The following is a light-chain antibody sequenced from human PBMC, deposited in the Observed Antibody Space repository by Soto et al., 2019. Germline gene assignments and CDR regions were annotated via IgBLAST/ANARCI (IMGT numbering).Light chain of an antibody. J-gene: IGLJ1*01. CDR2: DVS. Sequence: QSVLAQPRSVSGSPGQSVTISCTGTSSDVGGYNYVSWYQQHPGKAPKLMIYDVSKRPSGVPDRFSGSKSGNTASLTISGLQAEDEADYYCCSYAGSNTHYALGTGTKVTVL. CDR3: CSYAGSNTHYA. V-gene: IGLV2-11*01. CDR1: SSDVGGYNY.